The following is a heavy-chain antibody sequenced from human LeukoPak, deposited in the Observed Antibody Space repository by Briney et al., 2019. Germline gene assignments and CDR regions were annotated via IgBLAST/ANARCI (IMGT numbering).Heavy chain of an antibody. V-gene: IGHV3-30*02. D-gene: IGHD3-10*01. J-gene: IGHJ4*02. CDR2: IRYDGSNK. CDR3: AKDPDRGYYYGSGSYLAH. CDR1: GFTFSSYG. Sequence: GGSLRLSCAASGFTFSSYGMHWVRQAPGKGLEWVAFIRYDGSNKYYADSVKGRFTISRDNSKNTLYLQMNSLRAEDTAVYYCAKDPDRGYYYGSGSYLAHWGQGTLVTVSS.